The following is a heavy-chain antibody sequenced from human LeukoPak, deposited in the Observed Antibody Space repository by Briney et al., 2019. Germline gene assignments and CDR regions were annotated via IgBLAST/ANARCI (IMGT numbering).Heavy chain of an antibody. J-gene: IGHJ4*02. V-gene: IGHV1-69*05. D-gene: IGHD3-22*01. CDR2: IIPIFGTA. Sequence: SVKVSCKASGGTFSSYAISWVRQAPGQGLEWMGGIIPIFGTANYAQKFQGRVTITTDESTSTAYMELSSLRSEDTAVYYCARVWTYYYDSSGYNDYWGQGTLVTVSS. CDR1: GGTFSSYA. CDR3: ARVWTYYYDSSGYNDY.